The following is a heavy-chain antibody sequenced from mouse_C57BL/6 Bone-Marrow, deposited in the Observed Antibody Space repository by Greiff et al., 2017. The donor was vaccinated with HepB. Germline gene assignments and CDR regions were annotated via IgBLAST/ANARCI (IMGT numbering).Heavy chain of an antibody. J-gene: IGHJ1*03. D-gene: IGHD2-2*01. CDR3: ARLRVWLRLWYFDV. Sequence: QVQLQQPGAELVRPGSSVKLSCKASGYTFTSYWIPWVKQRPIQGLEWIGNIDPSDSETHYNQKFKDKATLTVDKSSSTAYMQLSSLTSEDSAVYYGARLRVWLRLWYFDVWGTGTTVTVSS. V-gene: IGHV1-52*01. CDR2: IDPSDSET. CDR1: GYTFTSYW.